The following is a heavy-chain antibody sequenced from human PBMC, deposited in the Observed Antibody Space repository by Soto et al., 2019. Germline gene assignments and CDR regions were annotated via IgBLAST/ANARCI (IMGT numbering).Heavy chain of an antibody. D-gene: IGHD3-3*01. Sequence: SETLSLTCTVSGGSISSYYWSWIRQPPGKGLEWIGYIYYSGSTNYNPSLKSRVTISVDTSKNQFSLKLSSVTAADTAVYYCARHPDYDFLNGFDYWGREPRVTFS. CDR3: ARHPDYDFLNGFDY. CDR1: GGSISSYY. V-gene: IGHV4-59*08. CDR2: IYYSGST. J-gene: IGHJ4*02.